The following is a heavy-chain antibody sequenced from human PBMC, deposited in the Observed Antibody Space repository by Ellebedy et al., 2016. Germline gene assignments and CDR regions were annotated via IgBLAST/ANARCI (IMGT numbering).Heavy chain of an antibody. CDR3: ARVRSYSSSWLTYYYYYGMDV. J-gene: IGHJ6*02. Sequence: GESLKISCAASGFTFSSYGMHWVRQAPGKGLEWVAVIWYDGSNKYYADSVKGRFTISRDNSKNTLYLQMNSLRAEDTAVYYCARVRSYSSSWLTYYYYYGMDVWGQGTTVTVSS. D-gene: IGHD6-13*01. V-gene: IGHV3-33*01. CDR1: GFTFSSYG. CDR2: IWYDGSNK.